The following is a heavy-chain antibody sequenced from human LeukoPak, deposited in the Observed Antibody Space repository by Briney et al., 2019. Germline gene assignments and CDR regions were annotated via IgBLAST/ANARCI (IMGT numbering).Heavy chain of an antibody. J-gene: IGHJ3*02. CDR2: IKEDGSEK. V-gene: IGHV3-7*05. Sequence: GGSLRLSCAASGFTFRSYWMSWVRQAPGKGLEWVANIKEDGSEKYYVDSVKGRFTISRDNAKSSVYLQMNSLRVEDTAVYYCARGNEGAFDIWGQGTMVTVSS. CDR3: ARGNEGAFDI. CDR1: GFTFRSYW.